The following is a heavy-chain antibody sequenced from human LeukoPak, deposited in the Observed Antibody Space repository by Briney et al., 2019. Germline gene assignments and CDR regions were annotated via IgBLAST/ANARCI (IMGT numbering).Heavy chain of an antibody. CDR3: ARDRKQWLDFDY. CDR2: INPSGGST. J-gene: IGHJ4*02. D-gene: IGHD6-19*01. V-gene: IGHV1-46*01. Sequence: ASVKVSCKASGYTFTSCYMHWVRQAPGQGLEWMGIINPSGGSTSYAQRFQGRVTITRDTSASTAYMELSSLRSEDTAVYYCARDRKQWLDFDYWGQGTLVTVSS. CDR1: GYTFTSCY.